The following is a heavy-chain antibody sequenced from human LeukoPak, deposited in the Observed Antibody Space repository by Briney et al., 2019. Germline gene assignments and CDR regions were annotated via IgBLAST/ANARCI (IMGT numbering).Heavy chain of an antibody. J-gene: IGHJ3*02. V-gene: IGHV1-2*02. D-gene: IGHD1-26*01. Sequence: GASVKVSCKASGYTFTGYYMHWVRQAPGQGLEWMGWINHNSGGTNYAQKFQGRVTMTRDTSISTAYMELSRLRSDDTAVYYCARLGIEKWDAFDIWGQGTMVTVSS. CDR2: INHNSGGT. CDR3: ARLGIEKWDAFDI. CDR1: GYTFTGYY.